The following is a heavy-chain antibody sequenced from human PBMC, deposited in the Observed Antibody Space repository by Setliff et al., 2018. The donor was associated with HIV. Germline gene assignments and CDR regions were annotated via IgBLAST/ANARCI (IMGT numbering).Heavy chain of an antibody. J-gene: IGHJ4*02. CDR2: IHYGGFF. D-gene: IGHD3-10*01. CDR3: ARPALGIGGGSRFDN. CDR1: GGSFTSRSYY. V-gene: IGHV4-39*01. Sequence: NPSETLSLTCTVSGGSFTSRSYYWGWIRQPPGKGLEWIGNIHYGGFFWYSPSLKSRVTISVDTSKNQFSLKLSSVTAADTAVYYCARPALGIGGGSRFDNWGQGTRVTVSS.